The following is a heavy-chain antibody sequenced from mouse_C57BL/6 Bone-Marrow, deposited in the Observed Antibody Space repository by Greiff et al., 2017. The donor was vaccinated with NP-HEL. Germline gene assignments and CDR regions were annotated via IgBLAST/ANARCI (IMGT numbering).Heavy chain of an antibody. Sequence: QVTLKVSGPGILQPSQTLSLTCSFSGFSLSTFGMGVGWIRQPSGKGLEWLAHIWWDDDKYYNPALKSRLTISKATSKNQVFLKIANVDTADTATYYCARTTVVAYYYAMDYWGQGTSVTVSS. CDR3: ARTTVVAYYYAMDY. V-gene: IGHV8-8*01. CDR2: IWWDDDK. CDR1: GFSLSTFGMG. J-gene: IGHJ4*01. D-gene: IGHD1-1*01.